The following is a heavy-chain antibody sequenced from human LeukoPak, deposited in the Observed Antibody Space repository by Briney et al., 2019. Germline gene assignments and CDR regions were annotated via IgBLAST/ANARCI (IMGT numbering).Heavy chain of an antibody. J-gene: IGHJ6*03. CDR2: MNPNSGNT. V-gene: IGHV1-8*03. Sequence: AASVKVSCKASGYTFTSYDINWVRQATGQGLEWMGWMNPNSGNTGYAQKFQGRVTITRNTSISTAYMELSSLRSEDTAVYYCARQTTVTTAFYYYYYMDVWGKGTTVTVSS. CDR3: ARQTTVTTAFYYYYYMDV. D-gene: IGHD4-11*01. CDR1: GYTFTSYD.